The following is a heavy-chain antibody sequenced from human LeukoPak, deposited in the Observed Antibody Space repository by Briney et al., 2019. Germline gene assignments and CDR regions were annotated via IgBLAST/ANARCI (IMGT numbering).Heavy chain of an antibody. V-gene: IGHV4-4*07. Sequence: PSETLSLTCTVSGGSISSFYWRWTRQPAGKGRGWIGRIYTSGSTNYNPSLKSRVTMSVHTSKNQFSRKLSSVTAADTAVYYCARGTAAAGIAWGQGTLVTVSS. J-gene: IGHJ5*02. CDR3: ARGTAAAGIA. CDR1: GGSISSFY. CDR2: IYTSGST. D-gene: IGHD6-13*01.